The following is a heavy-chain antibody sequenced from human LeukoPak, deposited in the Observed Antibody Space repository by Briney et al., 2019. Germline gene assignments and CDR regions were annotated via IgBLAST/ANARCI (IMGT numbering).Heavy chain of an antibody. Sequence: SQTLSLTCTVSGGSISSGGYYWSWIRQHPGEGLEWIGYIYYSGSTYYNPSLKSRVTISVDTSKNQFSLKLSSVSATDTAVYYCARQRGSSSFGYYYFGMDVWGQGTTVTVSS. J-gene: IGHJ6*02. D-gene: IGHD6-6*01. CDR3: ARQRGSSSFGYYYFGMDV. CDR2: IYYSGST. CDR1: GGSISSGGYY. V-gene: IGHV4-31*03.